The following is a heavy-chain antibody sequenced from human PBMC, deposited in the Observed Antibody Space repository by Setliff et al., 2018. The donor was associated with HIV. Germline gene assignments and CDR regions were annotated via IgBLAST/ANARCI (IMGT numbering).Heavy chain of an antibody. CDR2: VYHTGST. D-gene: IGHD2-21*01. J-gene: IGHJ6*03. Sequence: PSETLSLTCGVSGYSMSSGYYWGWIRQPPGKGLEWIGNVYHTGSTYYNPSLKSRVTISVDTSKNQFSLKLSSVTAADTAVYYCARYCGGDCYPSAYYMDVWGKGTTVTVSS. V-gene: IGHV4-38-2*01. CDR1: GYSMSSGYY. CDR3: ARYCGGDCYPSAYYMDV.